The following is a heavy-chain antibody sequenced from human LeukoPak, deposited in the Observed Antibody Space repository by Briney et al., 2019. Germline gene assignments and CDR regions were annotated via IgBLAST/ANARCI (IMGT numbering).Heavy chain of an antibody. Sequence: EASVKVSCKASGYTFTSYGISWVRQAPGQGLEWMGWISAYNGNTNYAQKLQGRVTMTTDTSTSTAYMELRSLRSDDTAVYYCARDSDVLRFLEWSQNYYYYGMDVWGQGTTVTVSS. J-gene: IGHJ6*02. D-gene: IGHD3-3*01. CDR2: ISAYNGNT. V-gene: IGHV1-18*01. CDR1: GYTFTSYG. CDR3: ARDSDVLRFLEWSQNYYYYGMDV.